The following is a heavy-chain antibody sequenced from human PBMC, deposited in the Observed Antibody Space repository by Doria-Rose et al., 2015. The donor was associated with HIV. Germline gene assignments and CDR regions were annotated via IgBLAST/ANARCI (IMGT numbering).Heavy chain of an antibody. Sequence: WIRQPPGKGLEWIGEINHLEDTSYNPSLNSRVTISIDTSKNQFSLNLTSVTAADTAVHYCARSGGRITDYWGQGTLVTVSS. CDR3: ARSGGRITDY. J-gene: IGHJ4*02. V-gene: IGHV4-34*01. CDR2: INHLEDT.